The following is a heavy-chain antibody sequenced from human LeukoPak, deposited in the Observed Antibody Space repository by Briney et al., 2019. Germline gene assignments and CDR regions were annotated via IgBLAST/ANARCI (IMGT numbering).Heavy chain of an antibody. J-gene: IGHJ2*01. D-gene: IGHD6-19*01. Sequence: SETLSLTCTVSGGSISSYYWSWIRQPAGKGLEWIGRIYSSGSTNYNPSLKSRVTMSVDTSKNQFSLKLSSVTAADTAVYYCARDRIPVAGTRGFFGLWGRGTLVTVSS. V-gene: IGHV4-4*07. CDR3: ARDRIPVAGTRGFFGL. CDR1: GGSISSYY. CDR2: IYSSGST.